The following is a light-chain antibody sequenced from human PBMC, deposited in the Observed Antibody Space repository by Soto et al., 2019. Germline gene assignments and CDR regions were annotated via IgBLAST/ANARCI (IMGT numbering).Light chain of an antibody. CDR1: SSNIGAGYD. V-gene: IGLV1-40*01. CDR2: GNS. J-gene: IGLJ1*01. CDR3: QSYDSSLTALYV. Sequence: SVLTQPPSVSGAPGQRVTISCTGSSSNIGAGYDVQWYQQLPGTAPKLLMYGNSNRPSGVPDRFSGSKSGTSASLAITGLQAEDEADYYCQSYDSSLTALYVFGLGTTVTVL.